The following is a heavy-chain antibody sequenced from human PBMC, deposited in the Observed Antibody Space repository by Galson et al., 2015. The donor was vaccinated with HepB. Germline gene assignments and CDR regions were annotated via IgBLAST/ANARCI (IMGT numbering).Heavy chain of an antibody. D-gene: IGHD2-2*01. J-gene: IGHJ4*02. V-gene: IGHV3-7*03. Sequence: SLRLSCAASGFTFSSYWMSWVRQAPGKGLEWVANIRQDGSERSYVDSVKGRFTISRDNAKNSLYLQMNSLRAEDTAVYYCARERSGDCSTPRCFVVDYWGQGTLVTVSS. CDR1: GFTFSSYW. CDR2: IRQDGSER. CDR3: ARERSGDCSTPRCFVVDY.